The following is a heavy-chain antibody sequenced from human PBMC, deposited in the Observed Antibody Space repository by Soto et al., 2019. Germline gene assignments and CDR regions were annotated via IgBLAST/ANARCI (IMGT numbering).Heavy chain of an antibody. V-gene: IGHV3-23*01. J-gene: IGHJ6*02. Sequence: GGSLRLSCADSGFTFSSYAMSWVRQAPGKGLEWVSAISGSGGSTYYADSVKGRFTISRDNSKNTLYLQMNSLRAEDTAVYYCAKSKGYYYGMDVWGQGTTVTVSS. CDR1: GFTFSSYA. CDR3: AKSKGYYYGMDV. CDR2: ISGSGGST.